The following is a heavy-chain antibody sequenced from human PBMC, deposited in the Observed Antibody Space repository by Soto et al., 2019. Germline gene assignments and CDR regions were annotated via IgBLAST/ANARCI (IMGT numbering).Heavy chain of an antibody. CDR1: GGTFSSYT. D-gene: IGHD4-17*01. V-gene: IGHV1-69*02. Sequence: QVQLVQSGAEVKKPGSSVKVSCKASGGTFSSYTISWVRQAPGQGLEWMGRIIPIPGIANYAQKFQGRVTITADKPTSPAYVKLSSLNSEDTAVYYCAGPATITVTTLDDAFDIWGQGTMVTVSS. CDR3: AGPATITVTTLDDAFDI. CDR2: IIPIPGIA. J-gene: IGHJ3*02.